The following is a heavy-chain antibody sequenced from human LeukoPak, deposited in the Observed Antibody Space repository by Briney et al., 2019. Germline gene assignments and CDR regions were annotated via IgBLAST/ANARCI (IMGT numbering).Heavy chain of an antibody. Sequence: GRSLRLSCAASGFTFSSYSMNWVRQAPGKGLEWVSSISSSSSYIYYADSVKGRFTISRDNAKNSLYLQMNSLRAEDTAVYYCARVLVGEYCSGGSCSSSYWGQGILVTVSS. CDR2: ISSSSSYI. CDR3: ARVLVGEYCSGGSCSSSY. D-gene: IGHD2-15*01. J-gene: IGHJ4*02. V-gene: IGHV3-21*01. CDR1: GFTFSSYS.